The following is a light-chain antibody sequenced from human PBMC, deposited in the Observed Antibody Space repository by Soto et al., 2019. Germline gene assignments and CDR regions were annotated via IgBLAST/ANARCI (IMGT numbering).Light chain of an antibody. CDR1: SSNIGSNT. V-gene: IGLV1-44*01. Sequence: QPVLTQPPSASGTPGQRVTISCSGSSSNIGSNTVNWYQQLPGTAPTLLIYYNNQRPSGVPDRFSGSKSGTSASLAISGLQSEDEAHYYCAAWDDSLYGWVFGGGTKLTV. J-gene: IGLJ3*02. CDR2: YNN. CDR3: AAWDDSLYGWV.